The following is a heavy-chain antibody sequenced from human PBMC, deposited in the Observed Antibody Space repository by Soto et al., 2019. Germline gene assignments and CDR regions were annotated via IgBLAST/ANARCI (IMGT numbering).Heavy chain of an antibody. CDR2: ISSSGRDA. CDR3: ARMLISSVPV. D-gene: IGHD3-10*02. Sequence: PGVSLRLSCFASGFNFGAYNINWVRQAPGKGLEWVSFISSSGRDAYYADSVQGRFFISRDNAKNSVFLEMNSLSDEDTAGDYCARMLISSVPVCGQGTQVTV. CDR1: GFNFGAYN. J-gene: IGHJ4*02. V-gene: IGHV3-48*02.